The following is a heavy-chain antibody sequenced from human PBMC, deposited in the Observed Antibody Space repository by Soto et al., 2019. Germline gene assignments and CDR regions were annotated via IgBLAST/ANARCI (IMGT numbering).Heavy chain of an antibody. CDR1: GGSISSSSYY. V-gene: IGHV4-39*07. Sequence: SETLSLTCTVSGGSISSSSYYWGWIRQPPGKGLEWIGSIYYSGSTNYNPSLKSRVTISVDTSKNQFSLKLSSVTAADTAVYYCARELTIAAAGTNYYYGMDVWGQGTTVTVSS. D-gene: IGHD6-13*01. CDR2: IYYSGST. J-gene: IGHJ6*02. CDR3: ARELTIAAAGTNYYYGMDV.